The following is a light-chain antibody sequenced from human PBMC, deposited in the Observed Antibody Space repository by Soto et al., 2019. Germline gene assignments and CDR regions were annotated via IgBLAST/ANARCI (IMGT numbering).Light chain of an antibody. J-gene: IGKJ1*01. Sequence: VLTQSPGTLSLSPGERATLSCRASQSLSSSYLAWYQQKPGQAPRHLIYGASNRATGIPDRFSGSGSGTVFSLTISRLEPEDFAVDPCQQYDSLPWTFCQGTKVDMK. V-gene: IGKV3-20*01. CDR1: QSLSSSY. CDR2: GAS. CDR3: QQYDSLPWT.